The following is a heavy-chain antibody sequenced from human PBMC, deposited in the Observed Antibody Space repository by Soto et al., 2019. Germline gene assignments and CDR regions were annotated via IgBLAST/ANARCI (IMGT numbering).Heavy chain of an antibody. V-gene: IGHV3-23*01. Sequence: QPXGSLCLTCSASGFTCSSYALSWIRQAPGKGLEWVSAISGSGGSTYYADSVKGRFTISRDNSKNTLYLQMNSLRAEDTAVYYCSKEDWPRGFDLWGRGTLVTVSS. J-gene: IGHJ2*01. D-gene: IGHD3-9*01. CDR2: ISGSGGST. CDR3: SKEDWPRGFDL. CDR1: GFTCSSYA.